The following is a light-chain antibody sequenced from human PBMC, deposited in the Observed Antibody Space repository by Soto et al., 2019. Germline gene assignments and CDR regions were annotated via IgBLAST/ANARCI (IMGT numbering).Light chain of an antibody. Sequence: QAVVTQPPSASGTPGQRVTISCSGSSSNIGSNTVNWYQQLPGTAPKLLIYSNNQRPSGVPDRFAGSKSGTSASLAISGLQSEDESYYYCAAWDDSLTGWVFGGGTKLTVL. CDR1: SSNIGSNT. CDR3: AAWDDSLTGWV. CDR2: SNN. J-gene: IGLJ3*02. V-gene: IGLV1-44*01.